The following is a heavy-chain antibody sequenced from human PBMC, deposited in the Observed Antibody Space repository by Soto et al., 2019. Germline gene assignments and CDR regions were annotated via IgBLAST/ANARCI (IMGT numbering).Heavy chain of an antibody. V-gene: IGHV4-39*01. D-gene: IGHD3-10*01. J-gene: IGHJ4*02. CDR2: IYYSGST. Sequence: SETLSLTCTVSGGSISSSSYYWGWIRQPPGKGLEWIGSIYYSGSTYYNPSLKSRVTISVDTSKNQFSLKLSSVTAADTAVYYCASSAWFGELYVDYWGQGTLVTSPQ. CDR3: ASSAWFGELYVDY. CDR1: GGSISSSSYY.